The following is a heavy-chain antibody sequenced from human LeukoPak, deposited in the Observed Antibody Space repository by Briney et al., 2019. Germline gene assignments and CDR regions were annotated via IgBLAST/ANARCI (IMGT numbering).Heavy chain of an antibody. D-gene: IGHD6-19*01. V-gene: IGHV4-59*01. J-gene: IGHJ6*02. CDR3: ARGGIAVAGTYYGMDV. Sequence: SETLSLTCTVSGGSISSYYWSWIRQPPGKGLEWIGYIYYSGSTNYNPSLKSRVTISVDTSKNQFSLKLSSVTAADTAVYYCARGGIAVAGTYYGMDVWGQGTTVTVSS. CDR2: IYYSGST. CDR1: GGSISSYY.